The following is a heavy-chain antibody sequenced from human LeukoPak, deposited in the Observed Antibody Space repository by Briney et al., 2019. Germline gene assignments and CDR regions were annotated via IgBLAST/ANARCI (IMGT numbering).Heavy chain of an antibody. D-gene: IGHD5-18*01. CDR3: ARGYSLDY. CDR2: IYYSGST. Sequence: PSETLSLTCTVSGGSISSGDYYWSWIRQPPGKGLEWIGYIYYSGSTYYTPSLRGRVTISVDTSKNQFSLNLSSVTAAGTAVYYCARGYSLDYWGQGTLVTVSS. CDR1: GGSISSGDYY. J-gene: IGHJ4*02. V-gene: IGHV4-30-4*01.